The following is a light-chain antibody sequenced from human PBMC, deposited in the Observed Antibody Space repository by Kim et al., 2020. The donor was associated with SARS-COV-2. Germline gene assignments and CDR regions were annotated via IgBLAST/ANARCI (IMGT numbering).Light chain of an antibody. CDR2: GAS. Sequence: DIVLTQSPGTLSLSPGERATLSCRASQSVSSSYLAWYKQKPGQAPRLLIYGASSRATGIPDRFSGSGSGTDFTLTISRLEPEDFAVYYCQQYGSLITFGQETRLEIK. J-gene: IGKJ5*01. CDR1: QSVSSSY. V-gene: IGKV3-20*01. CDR3: QQYGSLIT.